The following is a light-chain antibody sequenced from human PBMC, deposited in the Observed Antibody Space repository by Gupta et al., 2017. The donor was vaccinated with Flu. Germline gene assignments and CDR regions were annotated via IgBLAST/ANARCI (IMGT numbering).Light chain of an antibody. CDR1: HGISSW. J-gene: IGKJ4*01. Sequence: PSSLAASVGDRVTICCRGRHGISSWLAWYQQKPGKAPILLIYKASRVESGIPYRFSGSGSGTVFTLTITSLQPDDFATYYCQQYNSYPLTFGGGTKVEIK. CDR3: QQYNSYPLT. V-gene: IGKV1-5*03. CDR2: KAS.